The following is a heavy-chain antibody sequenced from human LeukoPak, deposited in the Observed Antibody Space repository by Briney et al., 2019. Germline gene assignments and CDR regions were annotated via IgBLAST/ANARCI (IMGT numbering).Heavy chain of an antibody. Sequence: PGGSLRLSRVASGFTFSSYAMSWVRQAPGKGLEWVSGISGSGGSTYYADSVKGRFTISRDNSKNTLFLQMNRLRAEDTAVYYCAKETYSSGWYPYFDYWGQGTLVTVSS. J-gene: IGHJ4*02. CDR1: GFTFSSYA. V-gene: IGHV3-23*01. CDR2: ISGSGGST. CDR3: AKETYSSGWYPYFDY. D-gene: IGHD6-19*01.